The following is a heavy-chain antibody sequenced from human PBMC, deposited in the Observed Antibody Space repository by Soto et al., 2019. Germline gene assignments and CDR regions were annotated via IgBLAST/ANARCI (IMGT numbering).Heavy chain of an antibody. CDR3: ARDEGEDYGDVFRL. V-gene: IGHV1-8*02. CDR1: GYTFTDYD. CDR2: MNTNSGTR. J-gene: IGHJ4*02. D-gene: IGHD4-17*01. Sequence: QVQLVQSGAELKKPGASVKVSCKTSGYTFTDYDINWVRLAPGLGLEWLGWMNTNSGTRGHAQKFQGRLNMTRDASINTAYLELSGLTSEDTAIYFCARDEGEDYGDVFRLWGQGTLVAVSS.